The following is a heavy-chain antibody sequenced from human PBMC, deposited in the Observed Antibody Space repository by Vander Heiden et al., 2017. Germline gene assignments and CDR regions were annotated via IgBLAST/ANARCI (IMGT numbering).Heavy chain of an antibody. Sequence: EVQLVESGGGLVQRGGSLRLSCAASGFTFSSYWMHWVREVPGKGLVWVARINSDGSSTSYADSVKGRFTISRDNAKNTLYLQMNSLRAEDTAVYYCARDSRIQLWLLSYWGQGTLVTVSS. J-gene: IGHJ4*02. CDR3: ARDSRIQLWLLSY. CDR2: INSDGSST. CDR1: GFTFSSYW. V-gene: IGHV3-74*01. D-gene: IGHD5-18*01.